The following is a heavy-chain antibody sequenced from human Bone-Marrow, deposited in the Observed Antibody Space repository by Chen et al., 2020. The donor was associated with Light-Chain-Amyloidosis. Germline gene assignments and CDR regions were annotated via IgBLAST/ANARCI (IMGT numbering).Heavy chain of an antibody. CDR2: INPSGGST. CDR1: GYTFTSYY. Sequence: QVQLVQSGAEVKKPGASVKVSCKASGYTFTSYYMHWVRQAPGQGLEWMGIINPSGGSTSYEQKLQGRVTMTRDTSTSTVYKELSSLRSEDTAVDYCAGEMQVVTSRFFYYYGMDVWGQGTTVTVSS. CDR3: AGEMQVVTSRFFYYYGMDV. D-gene: IGHD3-22*01. V-gene: IGHV1-46*04. J-gene: IGHJ6*02.